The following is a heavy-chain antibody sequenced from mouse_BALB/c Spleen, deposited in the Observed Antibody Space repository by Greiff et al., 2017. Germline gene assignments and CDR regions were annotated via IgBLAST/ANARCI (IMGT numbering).Heavy chain of an antibody. Sequence: VKLVESGPGLVAPSQSLSITCTVSGFSLTSYDISWIRQPPGKGLEWLGVIWTGGGTNYNSAFMSRLSISKDNSKSQVFLKMNSLQTDDTAIYYCVRDRRSGTYYGNYYAMDYWGQGTSVTVSS. J-gene: IGHJ4*01. CDR1: GFSLTSYD. D-gene: IGHD2-10*01. V-gene: IGHV2-9-2*01. CDR2: IWTGGGT. CDR3: VRDRRSGTYYGNYYAMDY.